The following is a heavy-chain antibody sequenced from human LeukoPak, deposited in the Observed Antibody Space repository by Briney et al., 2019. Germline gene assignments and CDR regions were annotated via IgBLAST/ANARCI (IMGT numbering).Heavy chain of an antibody. CDR1: AFTFSDYY. D-gene: IGHD2-15*01. CDR3: ARGGYGGRIDL. Sequence: GGSLSLSCAAYAFTFSDYYMSWVRQAPGKGLEWVSDLNGSGGTTNYADSVKGRFTISRDNFRNTLYLQMNSLRAEDTAEYYCARGGYGGRIDLWGQGTQVTVSS. J-gene: IGHJ5*02. V-gene: IGHV3-23*01. CDR2: LNGSGGTT.